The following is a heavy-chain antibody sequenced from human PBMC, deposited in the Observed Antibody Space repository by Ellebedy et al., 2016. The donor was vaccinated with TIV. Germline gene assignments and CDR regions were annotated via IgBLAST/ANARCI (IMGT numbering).Heavy chain of an antibody. J-gene: IGHJ4*02. D-gene: IGHD5-18*01. CDR3: ARKYIYGFN. CDR1: GFTFSSYA. CDR2: ISGSGDST. Sequence: GESLKISCASSGFTFSSYAMSWVRQAPGKGLEWVSAISGSGDSTHYADSVKGRFTISRDNSKNTLYLQMNSLRAEDTAVYYCARKYIYGFNWGQGTLVTVSS. V-gene: IGHV3-23*01.